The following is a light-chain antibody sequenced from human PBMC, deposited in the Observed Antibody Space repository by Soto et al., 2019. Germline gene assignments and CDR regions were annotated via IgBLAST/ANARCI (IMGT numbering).Light chain of an antibody. CDR3: QQYNSYPWT. V-gene: IGKV1-5*01. CDR2: NVS. J-gene: IGKJ1*01. Sequence: DIQMTQSPSSLSAVVGDTVTITCRASQRVNGWLAWYQQKPGNAPKFLIYNVSYLESGVPSRFSGSGSGTRFTLTISSLQSVDFATYYCQQYNSYPWTFGQGTMVELK. CDR1: QRVNGW.